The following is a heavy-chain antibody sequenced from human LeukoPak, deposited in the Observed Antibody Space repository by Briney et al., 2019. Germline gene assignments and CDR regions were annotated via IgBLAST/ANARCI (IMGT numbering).Heavy chain of an antibody. Sequence: GGSLRLSCTASGFTFSSYWMHWVRQTQEKGLVWVSRINRDGSGTDYADSVRGRFTISRDNSKNTLYLQMNSLRVEDTAVYYCARGIAVAGNLGTFDYWGQGTLVTVSS. CDR3: ARGIAVAGNLGTFDY. CDR2: INRDGSGT. J-gene: IGHJ4*02. V-gene: IGHV3-74*01. D-gene: IGHD6-19*01. CDR1: GFTFSSYW.